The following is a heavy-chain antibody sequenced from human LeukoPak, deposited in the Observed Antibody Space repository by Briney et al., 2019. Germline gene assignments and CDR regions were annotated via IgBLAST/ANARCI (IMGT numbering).Heavy chain of an antibody. CDR3: ARVFAGAVDY. V-gene: IGHV4-59*01. J-gene: IGHJ4*02. Sequence: SETLSLTCTVSGGSISSYYWSWIRQPPGKGLEWIGYIYYSGSTNYNPSLKSRVTISVDTSKNQFSLKLSSVTAADTAVYYCARVFAGAVDYWGQGTLVTVSS. D-gene: IGHD3-10*01. CDR2: IYYSGST. CDR1: GGSISSYY.